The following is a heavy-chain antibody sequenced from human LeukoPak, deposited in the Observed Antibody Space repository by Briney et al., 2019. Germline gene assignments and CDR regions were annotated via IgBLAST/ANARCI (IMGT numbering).Heavy chain of an antibody. Sequence: SETLSLTCTVSGGSISSSSYYWGWIRQPPGKGLEWIGSIYYSGSTYYNPSLKSRVTISVDTSKNQFSLKLSSVTAADTAVYYCARDKYYGSGNYGKYNWFDPWGQGALVTVSS. V-gene: IGHV4-39*07. J-gene: IGHJ5*02. D-gene: IGHD3-10*01. CDR3: ARDKYYGSGNYGKYNWFDP. CDR2: IYYSGST. CDR1: GGSISSSSYY.